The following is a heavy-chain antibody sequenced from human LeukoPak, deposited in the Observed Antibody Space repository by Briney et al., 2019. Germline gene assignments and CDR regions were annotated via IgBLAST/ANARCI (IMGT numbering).Heavy chain of an antibody. J-gene: IGHJ4*02. Sequence: SGPTLVNPTQTLTLTCTFSGFSLSTSGVGVGWIRQPPGKALEWLALIYWDDDKRYSPSLKSRLTITKDTSKNQVVLTMTNVDPVDTATYYCAREAYDSSGYPIVDYWGQGTLVTVSS. D-gene: IGHD3-22*01. CDR3: AREAYDSSGYPIVDY. CDR1: GFSLSTSGVG. V-gene: IGHV2-5*02. CDR2: IYWDDDK.